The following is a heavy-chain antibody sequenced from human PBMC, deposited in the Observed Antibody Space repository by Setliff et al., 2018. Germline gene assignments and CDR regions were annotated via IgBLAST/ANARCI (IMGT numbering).Heavy chain of an antibody. D-gene: IGHD4-17*01. Sequence: PSETLSLTCAVYGDSFSDYYWSWIRQPPGKGLEWIAEINHSGSTNYNPSLKSRVTISVDTSKNQISLKLTSVTAADTAVYFCARLPRTVTHFDYWGQGALVTVSS. V-gene: IGHV4-34*01. CDR3: ARLPRTVTHFDY. CDR1: GDSFSDYY. J-gene: IGHJ4*02. CDR2: INHSGST.